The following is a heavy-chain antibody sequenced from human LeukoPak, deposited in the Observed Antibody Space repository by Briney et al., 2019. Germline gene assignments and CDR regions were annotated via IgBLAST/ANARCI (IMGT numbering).Heavy chain of an antibody. V-gene: IGHV4-59*02. J-gene: IGHJ4*02. CDR3: ARGRRRAIAAAGTIDY. CDR2: GHHSESS. D-gene: IGHD6-13*01. Sequence: SETLSLTCSVSGDSVTSTYWSWIRQPPGKGLEWIAYGHHSESSNYNPSFRSRVIIPVDTSKNQFSLKLSSVTAADTAVYYCARGRRRAIAAAGTIDYWGQGTLVTVSS. CDR1: GDSVTSTY.